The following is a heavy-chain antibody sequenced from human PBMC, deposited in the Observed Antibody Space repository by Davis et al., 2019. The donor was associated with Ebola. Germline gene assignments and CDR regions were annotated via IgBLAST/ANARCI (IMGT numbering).Heavy chain of an antibody. Sequence: PSETLSLTCTVSGGSISSYYWSWIRQPPGKGLEWIGYIYYSGSTNYNPSLKSRVTISVDTSKNQFSLKLSSVTAADTAVYYCAKPPLEQQLVSGAFDIWGQGTMVTVSS. CDR1: GGSISSYY. CDR2: IYYSGST. D-gene: IGHD6-13*01. V-gene: IGHV4-59*01. J-gene: IGHJ3*02. CDR3: AKPPLEQQLVSGAFDI.